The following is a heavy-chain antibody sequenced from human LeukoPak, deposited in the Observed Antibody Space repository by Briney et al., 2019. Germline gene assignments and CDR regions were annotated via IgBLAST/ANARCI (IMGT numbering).Heavy chain of an antibody. CDR3: ARVLSLFYFDY. Sequence: PGGPLRLSSAASGFPFSSHEMNWVRQAPGKGLGWVSYISSSGSTIYYADSVKGRFTISRDNAKNSLYLQMNSLRAEDTAVYYCARVLSLFYFDYWGQGTLVTVSS. D-gene: IGHD2-21*01. CDR2: ISSSGSTI. CDR1: GFPFSSHE. V-gene: IGHV3-48*03. J-gene: IGHJ4*02.